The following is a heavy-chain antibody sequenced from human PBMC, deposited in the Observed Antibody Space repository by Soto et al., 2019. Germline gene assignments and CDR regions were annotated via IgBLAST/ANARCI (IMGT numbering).Heavy chain of an antibody. V-gene: IGHV3-30*18. CDR3: VKAQASMGPFDY. CDR1: GFTFSSYG. Sequence: QVQLVESGGGVVQPGRALRLSCAASGFTFSSYGMHWVRQAPGKGLEWVAVISYDGSNKYYADSVKGRFTISRDNSKNTLYLQMTSLRAEDTAAYYCVKAQASMGPFDYWGQGTLVTVSP. J-gene: IGHJ4*02. D-gene: IGHD3-10*01. CDR2: ISYDGSNK.